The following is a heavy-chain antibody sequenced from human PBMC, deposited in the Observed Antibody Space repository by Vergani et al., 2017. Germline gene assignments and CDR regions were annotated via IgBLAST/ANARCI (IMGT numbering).Heavy chain of an antibody. D-gene: IGHD3-10*01. V-gene: IGHV4-34*01. Sequence: QVQLQQWGAGLLKPSETLSLTCAVYGGSFSGYYWSWIRQPPGKGLEWIGEINHSGSTNYNPSLKCRVTISVDTSKNQFSLKLSAVTAADTAVYYCARGQGREGSGWFDPWGQGTLVTVSS. J-gene: IGHJ5*02. CDR2: INHSGST. CDR1: GGSFSGYY. CDR3: ARGQGREGSGWFDP.